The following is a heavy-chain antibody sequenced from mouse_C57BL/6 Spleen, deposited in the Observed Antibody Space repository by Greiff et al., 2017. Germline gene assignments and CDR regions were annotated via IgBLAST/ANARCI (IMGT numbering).Heavy chain of an antibody. J-gene: IGHJ3*01. Sequence: VQLQQPGAELVRPGSSVKLSCKASGYTFTSYWMDWVKQRPGQGLEWIGNIYPSDSETHYNQKFKDKATLTVDKSSSTAYMQLSSLTSEDSAVYYCARSGESAWFAYWGQGTLVTVSA. D-gene: IGHD3-1*01. CDR1: GYTFTSYW. V-gene: IGHV1-61*01. CDR2: IYPSDSET. CDR3: ARSGESAWFAY.